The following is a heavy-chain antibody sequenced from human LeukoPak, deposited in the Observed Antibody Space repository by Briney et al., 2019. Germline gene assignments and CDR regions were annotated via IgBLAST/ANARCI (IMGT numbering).Heavy chain of an antibody. Sequence: ASVKVSCKASGYTFTSYDINWVRQATGQGVEWMGWMNPNSGNTGYAQKFQGRVTITRNTSISTAYMELSRLRSDDTAVYYCARSGWIQLWSPTYDAFDIWGQGTMVTVSS. CDR1: GYTFTSYD. D-gene: IGHD5-18*01. CDR2: MNPNSGNT. J-gene: IGHJ3*02. CDR3: ARSGWIQLWSPTYDAFDI. V-gene: IGHV1-8*03.